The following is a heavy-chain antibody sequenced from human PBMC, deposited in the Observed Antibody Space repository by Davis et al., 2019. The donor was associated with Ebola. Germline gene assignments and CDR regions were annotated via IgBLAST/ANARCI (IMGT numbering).Heavy chain of an antibody. CDR3: ARIVRAITIPDR. J-gene: IGHJ5*02. CDR2: ISSSSNTI. V-gene: IGHV3-48*04. D-gene: IGHD3-9*01. CDR1: GFTFSSYS. Sequence: PGGSLRLSCAASGFTFSSYSMNWVRQAPGKGLEWVSYISSSSNTIYYADADSVKGRFTISRDNAKNSLYLQMNSLRVDETAVYFCARIVRAITIPDRWGQGSLVTVSS.